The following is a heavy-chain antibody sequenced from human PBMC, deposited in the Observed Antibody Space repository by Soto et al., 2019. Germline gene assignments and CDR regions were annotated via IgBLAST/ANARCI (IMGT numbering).Heavy chain of an antibody. D-gene: IGHD6-13*01. CDR2: IIPILGIA. CDR1: GGTFSSYT. J-gene: IGHJ4*02. CDR3: SRGSIAAAGRGH. Sequence: QVQLVQSGAEVKKPGSSVKVSCKASGGTFSSYTISWVRQAPGQGLEWMGRIIPILGIANYAQKFQGRVTITADKSTSTAYMELSSLRSEDTAVYYCSRGSIAAAGRGHWGQGTLVTVSS. V-gene: IGHV1-69*02.